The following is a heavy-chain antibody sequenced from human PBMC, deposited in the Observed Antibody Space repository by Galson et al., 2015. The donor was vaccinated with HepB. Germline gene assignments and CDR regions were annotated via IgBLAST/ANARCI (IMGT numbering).Heavy chain of an antibody. CDR3: AKDSGFGGEDY. V-gene: IGHV3-23*01. D-gene: IGHD3-16*01. Sequence: SLRLSCAASGFTFSVYTMNWVRQAPGKGLEWVSAVRGSGTGTWYADSVKGRFTISRDDSKNTAFLQLNSLRAEDTAIYYCAKDSGFGGEDYWGQGILVTVSS. CDR2: VRGSGTGT. CDR1: GFTFSVYT. J-gene: IGHJ4*02.